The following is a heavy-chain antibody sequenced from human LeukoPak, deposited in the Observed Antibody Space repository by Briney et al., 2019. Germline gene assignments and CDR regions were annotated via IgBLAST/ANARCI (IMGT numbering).Heavy chain of an antibody. D-gene: IGHD2-21*02. CDR3: ARLHLTASLAAVYFDY. CDR1: GYSFTNYW. CDR2: IYPGDSDT. V-gene: IGHV5-51*01. J-gene: IGHJ4*02. Sequence: GESLKISCKGSGYSFTNYWIGWVRQMPGKGLEWMGIIYPGDSDTRYSPSFQGQVTISADKSINTASLQWSSLKASDTAMYYCARLHLTASLAAVYFDYWGQGTLATVSS.